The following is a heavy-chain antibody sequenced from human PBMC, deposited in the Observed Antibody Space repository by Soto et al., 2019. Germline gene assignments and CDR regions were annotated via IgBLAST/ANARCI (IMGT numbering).Heavy chain of an antibody. V-gene: IGHV3-23*01. CDR3: AKDLVTTVSHDAFDI. CDR2: ISGSGGRT. Sequence: GGSLRLSCAASGFTFSSYDMRWVRQAPGKGLEWVSAISGSGGRTYYAEFVQGRFTISRDNSKNMLYLQMNTLRAEDTAVYYCAKDLVTTVSHDAFDIWGQGTMVNVS. D-gene: IGHD4-17*01. CDR1: GFTFSSYD. J-gene: IGHJ3*02.